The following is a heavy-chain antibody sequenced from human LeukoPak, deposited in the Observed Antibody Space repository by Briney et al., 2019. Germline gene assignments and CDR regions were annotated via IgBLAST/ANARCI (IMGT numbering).Heavy chain of an antibody. V-gene: IGHV4-30-4*08. D-gene: IGHD5-18*01. Sequence: SETLSLTCTVSGGSISSSSYYWGWIRQPPGKGLEWIGYIYYSGSTYYNPSLKSRVTISVDTSKNQFSLKLSSVTAADTAVYYCARASIQLWLGNAFDIWGQGTMVTVSS. CDR2: IYYSGST. CDR1: GGSISSSSYY. J-gene: IGHJ3*02. CDR3: ARASIQLWLGNAFDI.